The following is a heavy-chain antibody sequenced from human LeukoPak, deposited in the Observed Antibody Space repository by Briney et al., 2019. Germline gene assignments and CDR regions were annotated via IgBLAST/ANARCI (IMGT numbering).Heavy chain of an antibody. V-gene: IGHV1-46*01. D-gene: IGHD2-21*02. CDR2: INPNGGTT. CDR1: GYTFTSYY. Sequence: ASVKVSCKASGYTFTSYYMHWVRQAPGQGLEWMGIINPNGGTTSYVQTFHHRLTMIRDTSTSTVYMELSSLRSEDTAVYYCARGRMTRDICGQGTMVTASS. CDR3: ARGRMTRDI. J-gene: IGHJ3*02.